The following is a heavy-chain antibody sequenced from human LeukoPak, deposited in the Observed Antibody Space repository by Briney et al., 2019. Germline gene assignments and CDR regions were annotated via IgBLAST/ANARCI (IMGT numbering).Heavy chain of an antibody. CDR3: ARGSGSYLNY. Sequence: GGSLRLSCAASRFTFSSYSMNWVRQAPGKGLEWVSSISSSSSYIYYADSVKGRFTISRDNAKNSLYLQMNSLRAEDTAVYYCARGSGSYLNYWGQGTLVTVSS. J-gene: IGHJ4*02. D-gene: IGHD3-10*01. V-gene: IGHV3-21*01. CDR2: ISSSSSYI. CDR1: RFTFSSYS.